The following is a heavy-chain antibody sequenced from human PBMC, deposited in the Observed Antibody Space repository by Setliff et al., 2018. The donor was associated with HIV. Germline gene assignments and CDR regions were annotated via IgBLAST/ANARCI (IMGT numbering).Heavy chain of an antibody. D-gene: IGHD3-3*01. CDR1: GYTFTSYY. J-gene: IGHJ5*02. V-gene: IGHV1-46*01. CDR3: ARDKTPIFGVVIATNWFDP. Sequence: ASVKVSCKASGYTFTSYYMHWVRQAPGQGLEWMGMINPSDGSTRYAQKLQGRVTMTRDTSTTTVYVELRSLRSEDTAVYYCARDKTPIFGVVIATNWFDPWGQGTLVTVSS. CDR2: INPSDGST.